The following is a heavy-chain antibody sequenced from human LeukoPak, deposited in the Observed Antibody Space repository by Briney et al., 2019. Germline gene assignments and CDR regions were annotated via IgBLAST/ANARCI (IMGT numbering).Heavy chain of an antibody. CDR2: ITSNGAYT. Sequence: GGSLRLSCAASGFTFSDYTIHWVRQAPGKRLQSVSAITSNGAYTHYADSVKGRFTISRDNSRNAVFLQLGGLRIEDMAVYYCARVKMGATVSDYYYYYMDVWGKGTTVTVSS. CDR3: ARVKMGATVSDYYYYYMDV. D-gene: IGHD1-26*01. CDR1: GFTFSDYT. J-gene: IGHJ6*03. V-gene: IGHV3-64*02.